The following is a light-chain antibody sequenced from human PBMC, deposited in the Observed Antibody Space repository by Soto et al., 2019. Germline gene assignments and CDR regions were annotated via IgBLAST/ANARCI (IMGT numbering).Light chain of an antibody. CDR3: LQDYNYPYT. Sequence: AIRMTQSPSSLSASVGDRVTITCRASQGIKNDLGWYQQRPGKAPKLLIYPSSTLQSGVPSRFSGSGSGTDFTLTISSLQPEDFATYYCLQDYNYPYTFGQATKLEI. V-gene: IGKV1-6*01. CDR2: PSS. J-gene: IGKJ2*01. CDR1: QGIKND.